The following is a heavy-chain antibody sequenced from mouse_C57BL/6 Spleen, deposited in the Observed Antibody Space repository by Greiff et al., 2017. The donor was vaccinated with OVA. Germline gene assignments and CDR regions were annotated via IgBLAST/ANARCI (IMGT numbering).Heavy chain of an antibody. V-gene: IGHV1-80*01. CDR1: GYAFSSYW. Sequence: QVQLQQPGAELVKPGASVKISCKASGYAFSSYWLTWVKQRPGQGLEWIGQIYPGDGDTNYNGKFKGKATLTADKSASTAYMQLSSLTSEDSAVYCCARAMTTVDGFAYWGQGTLVTVSA. CDR3: ARAMTTVDGFAY. CDR2: IYPGDGDT. J-gene: IGHJ3*01. D-gene: IGHD1-1*01.